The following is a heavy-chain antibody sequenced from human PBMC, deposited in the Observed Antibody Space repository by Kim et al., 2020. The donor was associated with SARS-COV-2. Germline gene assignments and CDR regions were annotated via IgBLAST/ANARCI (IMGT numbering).Heavy chain of an antibody. Sequence: SVKVSCKAAGGTFISYAISWVRQAPGQGLEWMGRIIPILGIANYAQKFQGRVTITADKSTSTAYMELSSLRSEDTAGYYFARGGVRGVYGYMDVWGKGTTVTVSS. CDR2: IIPILGIA. J-gene: IGHJ6*03. CDR1: GGTFISYA. CDR3: ARGGVRGVYGYMDV. V-gene: IGHV1-69*04. D-gene: IGHD3-10*01.